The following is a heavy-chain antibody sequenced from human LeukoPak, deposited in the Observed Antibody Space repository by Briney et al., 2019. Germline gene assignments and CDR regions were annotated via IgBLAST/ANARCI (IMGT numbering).Heavy chain of an antibody. Sequence: SETLSLTCTVSGGSISSYYWSWIRQPPGKGLEWIGYIYYSGSTNYNPSLKSRVTISVDTSKNQFSLKLSSVTAADTAVYYCARRVVVVPAAINDAFDIWGQGTMVTVSS. CDR1: GGSISSYY. J-gene: IGHJ3*02. V-gene: IGHV4-59*08. CDR2: IYYSGST. D-gene: IGHD2-2*01. CDR3: ARRVVVVPAAINDAFDI.